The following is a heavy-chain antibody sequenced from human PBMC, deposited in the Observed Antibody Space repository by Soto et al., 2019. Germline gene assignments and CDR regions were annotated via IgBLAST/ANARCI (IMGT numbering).Heavy chain of an antibody. J-gene: IGHJ4*02. CDR2: IYYSGRT. V-gene: IGHV4-39*01. D-gene: IGHD2-21*02. CDR3: ARQRTTVVTQASFDH. Sequence: LSEGISLTCFVSGESSSRSSCYWVWIGQPPGKGLEWIRSIYYSGRTYYNPSFKSRVTISIDTSKNQFSLKLSSVTATDTAVYYCARQRTTVVTQASFDHWGQGALVTVSS. CDR1: GESSSRSSCY.